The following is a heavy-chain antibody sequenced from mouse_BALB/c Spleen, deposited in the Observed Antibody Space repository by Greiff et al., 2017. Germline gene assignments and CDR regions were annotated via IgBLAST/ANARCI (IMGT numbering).Heavy chain of an antibody. J-gene: IGHJ4*01. D-gene: IGHD1-1*01. CDR2: INPGSGGT. CDR3: ARLLRSYAMDY. Sequence: QVQLQQSGDELVRPGTSVKVSCKASGYAFTNYLIEWVKQRPGQGLEWIGVINPGSGGTNYNEKFKGKATLTADKSSSTAYMQLSSLTSDDSAVYFCARLLRSYAMDYWGQGTSVTVSS. CDR1: GYAFTNYL. V-gene: IGHV1-54*01.